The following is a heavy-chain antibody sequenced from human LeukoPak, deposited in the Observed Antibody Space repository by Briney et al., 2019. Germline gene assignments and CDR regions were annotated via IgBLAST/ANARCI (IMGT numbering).Heavy chain of an antibody. CDR2: INHSGST. CDR3: ARVGIAAAGTRGYYGMDV. CDR1: GGSFSGYY. Sequence: PSETQSLTCAVYGGSFSGYYWSWIRQPPGKGLEWIGEINHSGSTNYNPSLKSRVTISVDTSKNQFSLKLSSVTAADTAVYYCARVGIAAAGTRGYYGMDVWGQGTTVTVSS. D-gene: IGHD6-13*01. J-gene: IGHJ6*02. V-gene: IGHV4-34*01.